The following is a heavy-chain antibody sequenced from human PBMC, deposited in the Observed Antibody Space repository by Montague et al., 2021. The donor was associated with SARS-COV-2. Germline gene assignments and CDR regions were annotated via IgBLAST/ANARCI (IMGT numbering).Heavy chain of an antibody. Sequence: SEILSLTCTVSGGSISSYYWSWIRQPPGKGLEWIGYIYYSGSTNYNPSLKSRVTISVDTSKNQFPLKLSSVTAADTAVYYCARVFPRWLQFDPYFDYWGQGTLVTVSS. D-gene: IGHD5-24*01. CDR1: GGSISSYY. CDR2: IYYSGST. V-gene: IGHV4-59*01. J-gene: IGHJ4*02. CDR3: ARVFPRWLQFDPYFDY.